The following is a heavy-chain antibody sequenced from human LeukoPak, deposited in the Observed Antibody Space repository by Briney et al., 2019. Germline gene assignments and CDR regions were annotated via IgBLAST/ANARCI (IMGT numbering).Heavy chain of an antibody. CDR1: GFTVSSNY. D-gene: IGHD3-22*01. Sequence: GGSLRLSCAASGFTVSSNYMSWVRQAPGKGLEWVSAISGSGGSTYYADSVKGRFTISRDNSKNTLYLQMNSLRAEDTAVYYCAKESGSRRYYYDSSGYFFDYWGQGTLVTVSS. V-gene: IGHV3-23*01. J-gene: IGHJ4*02. CDR3: AKESGSRRYYYDSSGYFFDY. CDR2: ISGSGGST.